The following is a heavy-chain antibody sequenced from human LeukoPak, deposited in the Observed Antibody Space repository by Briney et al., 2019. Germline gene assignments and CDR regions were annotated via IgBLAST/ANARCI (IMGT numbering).Heavy chain of an antibody. CDR2: IYPGDSDT. D-gene: IGHD4-23*01. CDR3: ASRRFETTVVPWDFY. CDR1: GYSFTSYW. V-gene: IGHV5-51*01. J-gene: IGHJ4*02. Sequence: GESMKISCKGSGYSFTSYWIGWVRQMPGRGLEWMGIIYPGDSDTKYSPSFQGQVTISADRSINTAYLQWSSQTASDTAMYYCASRRFETTVVPWDFYWGQGTQVTVSS.